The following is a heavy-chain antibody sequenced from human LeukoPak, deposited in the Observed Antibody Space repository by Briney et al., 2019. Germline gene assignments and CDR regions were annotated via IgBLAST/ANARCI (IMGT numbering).Heavy chain of an antibody. Sequence: PGGSLRLSCAASGFTFCVYAMTGVRQAPGKGRQWGSTISGSGANTYYAASVTGRFTISRDNSRNTLFLQMNTLRADDTAVYYCAKHKTDAAYYYYKGMDVWGRGSTVTVSS. V-gene: IGHV3-23*01. CDR3: AKHKTDAAYYYYKGMDV. CDR1: GFTFCVYA. D-gene: IGHD2-15*01. J-gene: IGHJ6*01. CDR2: ISGSGANT.